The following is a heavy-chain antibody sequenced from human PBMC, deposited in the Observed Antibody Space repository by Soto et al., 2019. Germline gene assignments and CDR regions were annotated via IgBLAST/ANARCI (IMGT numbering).Heavy chain of an antibody. CDR2: ISGSGGST. V-gene: IGHV3-23*01. CDR3: AKDPDTYSSSWYPPGDYYYYGMDV. J-gene: IGHJ6*02. CDR1: GFTFSSYA. D-gene: IGHD6-13*01. Sequence: VVSLRISCAASGFTFSSYAMSWVRQAPGKGLEWVSAISGSGGSTYYADSVKGRFTISRDNSKNTLYLQMNSLRAEDTAVYYCAKDPDTYSSSWYPPGDYYYYGMDVWGQGTTVTVSS.